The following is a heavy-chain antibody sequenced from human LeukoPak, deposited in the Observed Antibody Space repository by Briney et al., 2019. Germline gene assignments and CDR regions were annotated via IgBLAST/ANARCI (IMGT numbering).Heavy chain of an antibody. Sequence: GSLRLSCAASGFTFSSYGMHWIRQPPGKGLEWIGEINHSGSTNYNPSLKSRVTISVDTSKNQFSLKLSSVTAADTAVYYCARDEGSGWSYYWGQGTLVTVSS. J-gene: IGHJ4*02. D-gene: IGHD6-19*01. V-gene: IGHV4-34*01. CDR2: INHSGST. CDR1: GFTFSSYG. CDR3: ARDEGSGWSYY.